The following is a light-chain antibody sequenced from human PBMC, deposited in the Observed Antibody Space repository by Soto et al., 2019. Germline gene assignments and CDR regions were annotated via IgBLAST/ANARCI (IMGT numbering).Light chain of an antibody. J-gene: IGLJ1*01. V-gene: IGLV2-14*03. CDR2: DVS. CDR1: SSDVGGYNF. Sequence: QSALTQPASVSGSPGQSITISCTGTSSDVGGYNFVSWYQHHPGKAPKLMIYDVSSRPSGVSNRFSGSKSGNTASLTISGLQADDEADYYCSSYTSSSTYVFGTGTKVTVL. CDR3: SSYTSSSTYV.